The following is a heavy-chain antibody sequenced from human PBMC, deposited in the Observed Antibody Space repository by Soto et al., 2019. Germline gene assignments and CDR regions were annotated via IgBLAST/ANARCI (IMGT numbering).Heavy chain of an antibody. Sequence: EVQLVESGGGLIQPGGSLRLSCAASGFTVSSNDMSWVRQAPGKGLEWVSAIYSSGSTSYVDSVKGRFTISRDISKNTLYLQMNSLRVEDTAVYYCASWPPFDYWGQGTLVTVSS. CDR1: GFTVSSND. V-gene: IGHV3-53*01. J-gene: IGHJ4*02. CDR3: ASWPPFDY. CDR2: IYSSGST.